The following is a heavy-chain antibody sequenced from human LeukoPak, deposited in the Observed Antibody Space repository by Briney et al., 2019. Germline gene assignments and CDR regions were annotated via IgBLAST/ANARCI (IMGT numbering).Heavy chain of an antibody. CDR3: ARAAIAVAGDYHYHYMDV. J-gene: IGHJ6*03. D-gene: IGHD6-19*01. CDR1: GYTFTGHY. V-gene: IGHV1-2*02. Sequence: ALVKVSCKASGYTFTGHYMHWVRRAPGQGLEWMGWISPNSGDTDYAQRFQGRVTMTRDTSISTAYMELSRLRSDDTAVYFCARAAIAVAGDYHYHYMDVWGKGTTVTVSS. CDR2: ISPNSGDT.